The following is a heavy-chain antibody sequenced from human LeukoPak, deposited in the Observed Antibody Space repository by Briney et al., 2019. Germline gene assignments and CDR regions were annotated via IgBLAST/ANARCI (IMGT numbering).Heavy chain of an antibody. CDR2: ISYDGSNK. CDR3: AREIFYYDSSGYLDY. V-gene: IGHV3-30-3*01. CDR1: GFTFSSYA. D-gene: IGHD3-22*01. Sequence: GGSLRLSCAASGFTFSSYAMHRVRQAPGKGLEWVAVISYDGSNKYYADSVKGRFTISRDNSKNTLYLQMNSLRAEDTAVYYCAREIFYYDSSGYLDYWGQGTLVTVSS. J-gene: IGHJ4*02.